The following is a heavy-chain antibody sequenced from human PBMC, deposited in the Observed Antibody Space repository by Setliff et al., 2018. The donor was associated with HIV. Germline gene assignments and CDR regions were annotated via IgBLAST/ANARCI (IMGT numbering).Heavy chain of an antibody. Sequence: SETLSLTCTVSGGSISSHYWSWIRQPPGKGLEWIGYIYYSGSTNYNPSLKRRVTISVDTSKNQFSLKLSSVTAADTAVYYCARGFGSSWGGNYYYYYMDVWGKGTTVTVSS. CDR3: ARGFGSSWGGNYYYYYMDV. V-gene: IGHV4-59*11. CDR2: IYYSGST. D-gene: IGHD6-13*01. CDR1: GGSISSHY. J-gene: IGHJ6*03.